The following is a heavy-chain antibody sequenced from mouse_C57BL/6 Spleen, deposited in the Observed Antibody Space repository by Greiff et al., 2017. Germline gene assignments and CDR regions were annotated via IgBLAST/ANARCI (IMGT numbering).Heavy chain of an antibody. CDR2: INPSTGGT. Sequence: VQLQQSGPELVQPGASVTISCKASGYSFTGYYMNWVKQSPEKSLEWLGEINPSTGGTTYNQKFKAKATLTVDKSSSTAYMQLKSLTSEDSAVYYCARRGGRVYWYFDVWGTGTTVTVSS. CDR1: GYSFTGYY. CDR3: ARRGGRVYWYFDV. V-gene: IGHV1-42*01. D-gene: IGHD1-1*01. J-gene: IGHJ1*03.